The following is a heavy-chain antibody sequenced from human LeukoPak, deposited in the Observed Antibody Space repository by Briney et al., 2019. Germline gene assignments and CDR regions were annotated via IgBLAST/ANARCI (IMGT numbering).Heavy chain of an antibody. CDR1: GFTFSSYS. J-gene: IGHJ5*02. V-gene: IGHV3-21*01. Sequence: PGGSLRLSCAASGFTFSSYSMNWVRQAPGKGLEWVSSISSSSSYIYHADSVKGRFTISRDNAKNSLYLQMNSLRAEDTAVYYCARDQGFIDPWGQGTLVTVSS. CDR3: ARDQGFIDP. CDR2: ISSSSSYI.